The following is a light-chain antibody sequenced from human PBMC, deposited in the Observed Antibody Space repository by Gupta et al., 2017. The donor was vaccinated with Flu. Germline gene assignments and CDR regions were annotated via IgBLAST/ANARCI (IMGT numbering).Light chain of an antibody. CDR2: DAS. CDR1: QNVYSN. CDR3: QQYSAWPLT. J-gene: IGKJ4*01. V-gene: IGKV3-15*01. Sequence: PGTLSVSTSERFTHSVMSSQNVYSNLGWYQQKPGQAPRLLIYDASTRATGIPARFSGSRSGTEFTLTISGLQAEDFAVYYCQQYSAWPLTFGGGTKVEIK.